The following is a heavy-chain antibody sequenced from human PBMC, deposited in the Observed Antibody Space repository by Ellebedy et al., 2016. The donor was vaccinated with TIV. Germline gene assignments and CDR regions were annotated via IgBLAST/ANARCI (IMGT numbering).Heavy chain of an antibody. J-gene: IGHJ3*02. CDR2: ISGSGGST. Sequence: GESLKISCAASGFTFSSYAMSWVRQAPGKGLEWVSAISGSGGSTYYADSVKGRFTISRDNSKNTLYLQMNSLRAEDTAVYYCAKLWFGEFLDAFDIWGQGTMVTVSS. V-gene: IGHV3-23*01. CDR1: GFTFSSYA. D-gene: IGHD3-10*01. CDR3: AKLWFGEFLDAFDI.